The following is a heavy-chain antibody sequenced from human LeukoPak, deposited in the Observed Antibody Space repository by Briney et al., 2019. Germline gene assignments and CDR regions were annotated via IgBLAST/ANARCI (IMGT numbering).Heavy chain of an antibody. CDR1: GGSVSSYY. J-gene: IGHJ2*01. V-gene: IGHV4-59*02. CDR3: ARSVVTLYWYFDL. CDR2: LSHSGSS. D-gene: IGHD4-23*01. Sequence: SETLSLTCTVSGGSVSSYYWSWIRRPPGRGLEWIAYLSHSGSSDSNPSLTSRVTTLVDTSKNQFSLKLTSVTAADTAVYYCARSVVTLYWYFDLWGRGTLVTVSS.